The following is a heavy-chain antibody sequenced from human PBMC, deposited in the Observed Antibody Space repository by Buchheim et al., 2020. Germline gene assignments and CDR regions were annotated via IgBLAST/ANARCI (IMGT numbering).Heavy chain of an antibody. Sequence: QVQLVESGGGVVQPGRSLRLSCAASGFTFSSYAMHWVRQAPGKGLEWVAVISYDGSNKYYADSVKGRFTISRDNSKNTLYLHMNSLRAEDTAVYYCARAAAGKYWYFDLWGRGTL. D-gene: IGHD6-13*01. CDR1: GFTFSSYA. J-gene: IGHJ2*01. CDR2: ISYDGSNK. CDR3: ARAAAGKYWYFDL. V-gene: IGHV3-30-3*01.